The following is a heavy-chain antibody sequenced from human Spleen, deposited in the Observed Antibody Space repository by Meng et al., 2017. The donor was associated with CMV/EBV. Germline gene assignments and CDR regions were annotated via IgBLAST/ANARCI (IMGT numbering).Heavy chain of an antibody. D-gene: IGHD3-22*01. CDR1: GGSVTDYY. J-gene: IGHJ3*02. V-gene: IGHV4-59*02. CDR3: ARGYYYDSSGYYAVSAFDI. Sequence: SETLSLTCTVSGGSVTDYYWSWIRQPPGKGLEWIGYFYYSGSTRYNPSLESRVTISVDTSKNHFSLKLTSVTAADTAIYYCARGYYYDSSGYYAVSAFDIWGQGTMVTVSS. CDR2: FYYSGST.